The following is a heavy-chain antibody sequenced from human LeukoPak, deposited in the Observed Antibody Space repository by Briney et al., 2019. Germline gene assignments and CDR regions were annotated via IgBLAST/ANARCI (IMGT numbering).Heavy chain of an antibody. CDR3: AKDHVLRFLEWLFDAFDI. V-gene: IGHV3-30*02. D-gene: IGHD3-3*01. J-gene: IGHJ3*02. CDR1: GFTFSSYG. CDR2: IRYDGSNK. Sequence: GGSLRLSCAASGFTFSSYGMHWVRQAPGKGLEWVAFIRYDGSNKYYADSVKGRFTISRDNSKNTLYLQMNSLRAEDTAVYYCAKDHVLRFLEWLFDAFDIWGQGTMVTVSS.